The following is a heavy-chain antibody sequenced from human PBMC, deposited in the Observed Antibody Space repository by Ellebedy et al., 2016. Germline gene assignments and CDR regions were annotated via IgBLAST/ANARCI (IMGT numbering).Heavy chain of an antibody. J-gene: IGHJ4*02. CDR1: GFTFSTYS. CDR3: ARGHNWSLDY. Sequence: GESLKISXAASGFTFSTYSMNWVRQAPGKGLEWVSYFSLSGTIYYADSVKGRFTISRDNAKNSLYLQMDSLRAEDTAVYYCARGHNWSLDYWGQGTLVTVSS. CDR2: FSLSGTI. V-gene: IGHV3-48*04. D-gene: IGHD1-1*01.